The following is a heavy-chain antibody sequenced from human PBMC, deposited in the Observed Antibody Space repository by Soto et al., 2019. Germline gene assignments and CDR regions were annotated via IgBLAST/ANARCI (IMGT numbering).Heavy chain of an antibody. CDR3: ARAIRGFSYVVDY. V-gene: IGHV3-21*05. CDR2: ISSSSSYT. Sequence: PGGSLRLSCAASGFTFRSYSMNWVRQAPGKGLEWVSYISSSSSYTNYADSVKGRFTISRDNAKNSLYLQMNSLRAEDTAVYYCARAIRGFSYVVDYWGQGTLVTVSS. J-gene: IGHJ4*02. CDR1: GFTFRSYS. D-gene: IGHD5-18*01.